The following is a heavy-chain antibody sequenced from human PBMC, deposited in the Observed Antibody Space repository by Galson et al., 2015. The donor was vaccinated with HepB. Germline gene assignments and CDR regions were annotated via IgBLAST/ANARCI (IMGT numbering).Heavy chain of an antibody. Sequence: SVKVSCKASGGTFSSYAISWVRQAPGQGLEWMGRIIPILGIANYAQKFQGRVTITADESTSTAYMELSSLRSEDTAVYYCAGLYYYDSSGYYGALDYWGQGTLVTVSS. D-gene: IGHD3-22*01. CDR3: AGLYYYDSSGYYGALDY. CDR1: GGTFSSYA. V-gene: IGHV1-69*04. CDR2: IIPILGIA. J-gene: IGHJ4*02.